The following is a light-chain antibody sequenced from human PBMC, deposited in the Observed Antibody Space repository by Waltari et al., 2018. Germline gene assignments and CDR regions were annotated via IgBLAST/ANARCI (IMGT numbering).Light chain of an antibody. CDR2: DVS. V-gene: IGLV2-14*03. Sequence: SALTQPASVSESPGQSITISRTRTSSDVGGYNYVSWYQQHPGKAPKLMIYDVSNRPSGVSNRFSGSKSGNTASLTISGLQAEDEADYYCSSYTSSSTRVFGGGTKLTVL. J-gene: IGLJ3*02. CDR3: SSYTSSSTRV. CDR1: SSDVGGYNY.